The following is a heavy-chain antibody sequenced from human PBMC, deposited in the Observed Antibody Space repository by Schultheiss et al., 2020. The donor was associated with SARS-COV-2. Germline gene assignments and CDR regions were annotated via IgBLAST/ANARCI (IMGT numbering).Heavy chain of an antibody. J-gene: IGHJ3*02. CDR3: ARDDTIFGVSI. V-gene: IGHV3-23*01. D-gene: IGHD3-3*01. CDR1: GFTFSSYD. CDR2: ISAGGSST. Sequence: GGSLRLSCAASGFTFSSYDMHWVRQATGKGLEWVSAISAGGSSTYYADSVKGRFTISRDNSKNTLYLQMNSLRAEDTAVYYCARDDTIFGVSIWGQGTMVTVSS.